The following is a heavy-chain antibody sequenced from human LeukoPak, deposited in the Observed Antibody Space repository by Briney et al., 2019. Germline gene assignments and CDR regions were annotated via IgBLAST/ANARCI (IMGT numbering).Heavy chain of an antibody. CDR3: AKEPPITIFGVVIIGHFQH. CDR1: GFTFSSYA. CDR2: ISYDGSNK. D-gene: IGHD3-3*01. Sequence: PGRSLRLSCAASGFTFSSYAMHWVRQAPGKGLEWVAAISYDGSNKYYADSVKGRFTISRDNSKNTLYLQMNSLRAEDTAVYYCAKEPPITIFGVVIIGHFQHWGQGTLVTVSS. V-gene: IGHV3-30-3*01. J-gene: IGHJ1*01.